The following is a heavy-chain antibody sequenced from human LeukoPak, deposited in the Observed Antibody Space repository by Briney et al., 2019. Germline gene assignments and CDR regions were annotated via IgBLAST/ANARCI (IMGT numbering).Heavy chain of an antibody. V-gene: IGHV4-31*03. J-gene: IGHJ4*02. D-gene: IGHD6-13*01. CDR1: GGSISSGGYY. Sequence: SETLSLTCTVSGGSISSGGYYWSWIRQHPGKGLEWIGCIYYSGSTYYNPSLKSRVTISVDTSKNQFSLKLSSVTAADTAVYYCARVPGYSSSWYFYFDYWGQGTLVTVSS. CDR3: ARVPGYSSSWYFYFDY. CDR2: IYYSGST.